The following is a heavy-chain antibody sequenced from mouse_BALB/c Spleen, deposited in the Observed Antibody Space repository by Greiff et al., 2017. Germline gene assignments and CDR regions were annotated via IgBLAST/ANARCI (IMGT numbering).Heavy chain of an antibody. CDR2: ISSGSSTI. V-gene: IGHV5-17*02. CDR1: GFTFSSFG. D-gene: IGHD2-2*01. Sequence: EVNLVESGGGLVQPGGSRKLSCAASGFTFSSFGMHWVRQAPEKGLEWVAYISSGSSTIYYADTVKGRFTISRDNPKNTLFLQMTSLRSEDTAMYYCARGLHWYFDVWGAGTTVTVSS. CDR3: ARGLHWYFDV. J-gene: IGHJ1*01.